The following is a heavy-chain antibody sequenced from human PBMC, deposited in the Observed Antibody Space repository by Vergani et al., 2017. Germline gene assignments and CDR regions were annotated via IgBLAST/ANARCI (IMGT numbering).Heavy chain of an antibody. CDR1: GFTFSSYW. D-gene: IGHD1-26*01. V-gene: IGHV3-7*01. CDR3: AKDGGSYLNYYYYYYMDV. J-gene: IGHJ6*03. Sequence: EVQLLESGGGLVQPGGSLRLSCAASGFTFSSYWMSWVRQAPGKGLEWVANIKQDGSEKYYADSVKGRFTISRDNSKNTLYLQMNSLRAEDTAVYYCAKDGGSYLNYYYYYYMDVWGKGTTVTVSS. CDR2: IKQDGSEK.